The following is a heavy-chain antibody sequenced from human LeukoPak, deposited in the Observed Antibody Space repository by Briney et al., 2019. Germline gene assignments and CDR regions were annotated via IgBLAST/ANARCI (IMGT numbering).Heavy chain of an antibody. D-gene: IGHD6-13*01. CDR2: MNPNSGNT. V-gene: IGHV1-8*01. Sequence: GASVKVSCKASGYTFTSYDINWVRQATGQGLEWMGWMNPNSGNTGYAQKFQGRVTMTGDTSTSTVYMELSSLRSEDTAVYYCASPGIAAAGTFFWGQGTLVTVSS. CDR3: ASPGIAAAGTFF. CDR1: GYTFTSYD. J-gene: IGHJ4*02.